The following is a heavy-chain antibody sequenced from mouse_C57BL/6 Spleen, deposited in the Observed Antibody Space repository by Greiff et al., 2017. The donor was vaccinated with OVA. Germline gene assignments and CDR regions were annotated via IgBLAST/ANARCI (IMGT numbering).Heavy chain of an antibody. V-gene: IGHV1-82*01. J-gene: IGHJ2*01. Sequence: QVQLQQSGPELVKPGASVKISCKASGYAFSSSWMNWVKQRPGKGLEWIGRIYPGDGDTNYNGKFKGKATLTADKSSSTASMQLSSLTSEDSAVYFCARDYYGRGYFDYWGQGTTLTVSS. D-gene: IGHD1-1*01. CDR2: IYPGDGDT. CDR3: ARDYYGRGYFDY. CDR1: GYAFSSSW.